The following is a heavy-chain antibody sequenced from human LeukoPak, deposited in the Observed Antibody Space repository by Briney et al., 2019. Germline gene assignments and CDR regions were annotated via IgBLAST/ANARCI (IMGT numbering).Heavy chain of an antibody. CDR2: IKHDGSET. J-gene: IGHJ4*02. D-gene: IGHD3-10*02. CDR3: ATVCAVFGECDVFEY. CDR1: GFTFSRYW. Sequence: GGSLRLSCAASGFTFSRYWMSWVRQAPGMGLEWVANIKHDGSETYYVDSVKGRFTISRDNAKNSLYLQMNSLRAEDTAVYYCATVCAVFGECDVFEYWGQGTLVTVSS. V-gene: IGHV3-7*01.